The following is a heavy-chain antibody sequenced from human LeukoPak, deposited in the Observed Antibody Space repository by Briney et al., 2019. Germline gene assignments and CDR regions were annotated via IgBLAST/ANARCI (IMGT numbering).Heavy chain of an antibody. CDR2: IYTSGST. V-gene: IGHV4-4*09. CDR1: GGSISSYY. D-gene: IGHD3-10*01. Sequence: PSETPSLTCTVSGGSISSYYWSWIRQPPGKGVEWIGYIYTSGSTNYNPSLKSRVTISVDTSKNQFSLKLSSVTAADTAVYYCARHGYDYYGSGSFRPFFDYWGQGTLVTVSS. J-gene: IGHJ4*02. CDR3: ARHGYDYYGSGSFRPFFDY.